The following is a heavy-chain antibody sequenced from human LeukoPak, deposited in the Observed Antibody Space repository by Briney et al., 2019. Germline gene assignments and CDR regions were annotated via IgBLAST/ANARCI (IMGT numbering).Heavy chain of an antibody. V-gene: IGHV3-23*01. CDR3: AKGTNVLLWFGEPYYFDY. J-gene: IGHJ4*02. Sequence: PGGTLRLSCAASGFTFSSYGMSWVRRAPGKGLEWVSAISGSGGSTYYADSVKGRFTISRDNSKNTLYLQMNSLRAEDTAVYYCAKGTNVLLWFGEPYYFDYWGQGTLVTVSS. CDR2: ISGSGGST. CDR1: GFTFSSYG. D-gene: IGHD3-10*01.